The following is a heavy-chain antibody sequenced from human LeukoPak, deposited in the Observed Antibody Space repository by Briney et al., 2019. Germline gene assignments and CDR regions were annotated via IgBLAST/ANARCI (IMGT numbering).Heavy chain of an antibody. CDR1: GFTFSNYW. V-gene: IGHV3-7*01. CDR2: INQYGNDK. D-gene: IGHD3-22*01. J-gene: IGHJ4*02. Sequence: GGSLRLSCAASGFTFSNYWMSWVRQAPGKGLEWVANINQYGNDKYYVDSVKGRFTISRDNAKNSLYLQMSSLIAEDTAIYYCLREETIVVIREPPPRGQGTLVTVSS. CDR3: LREETIVVIREPPP.